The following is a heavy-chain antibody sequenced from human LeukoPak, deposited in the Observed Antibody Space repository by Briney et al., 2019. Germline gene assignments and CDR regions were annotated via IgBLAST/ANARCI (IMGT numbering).Heavy chain of an antibody. D-gene: IGHD4-17*01. J-gene: IGHJ4*02. V-gene: IGHV1-2*06. CDR3: ARVYDYGDYVGY. CDR2: INPNSGGT. CDR1: GYTFTDYH. Sequence: ASVKVSCKASGYTFTDYHMYWVRQAPGQGLEWMGRINPNSGGTNYAQKFQGRVTMTRDTSISTAYMEMSRLRSDDTAVYYRARVYDYGDYVGYWGQGTLVTVSS.